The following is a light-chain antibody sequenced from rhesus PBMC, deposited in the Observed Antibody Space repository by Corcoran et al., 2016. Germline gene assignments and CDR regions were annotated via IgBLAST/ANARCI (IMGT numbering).Light chain of an antibody. CDR1: QGISSY. CDR2: YAA. Sequence: DIQMTQSPSSVSASVGDRVTITCRASQGISSYLAWYQQKPGKAPKLLIYYAATLQSGVPSRFSGSGSGTEFTLPISSLQSDAFATYYCHKCNSLPPTFGQGTKVEIK. V-gene: IGKV1-25*01. J-gene: IGKJ1*01. CDR3: HKCNSLPPT.